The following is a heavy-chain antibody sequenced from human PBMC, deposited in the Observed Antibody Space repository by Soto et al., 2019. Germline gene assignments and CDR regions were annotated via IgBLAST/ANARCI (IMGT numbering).Heavy chain of an antibody. J-gene: IGHJ4*02. D-gene: IGHD6-6*01. CDR1: GGSFSGYY. CDR2: INHSGST. Sequence: SETLSLTCAVYGGSFSGYYWSWIRQPPGKGLEWIGEINHSGSTNYNPSLKSRVTISVDTSKNQFSLKLSSVTAADTAVYYCARGRRGSSTGRVYFDYWGQGTLVTVSS. CDR3: ARGRRGSSTGRVYFDY. V-gene: IGHV4-34*01.